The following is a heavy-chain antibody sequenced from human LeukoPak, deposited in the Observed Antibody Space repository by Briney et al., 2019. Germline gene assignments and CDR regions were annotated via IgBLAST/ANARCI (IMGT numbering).Heavy chain of an antibody. V-gene: IGHV3-66*01. CDR1: GFTVSSNY. J-gene: IGHJ4*02. CDR3: ARGHDYDSSVAY. Sequence: GGPLRLSCAASGFTVSSNYMSWVRQAPGKGLEWVSVIYSGGSTYYADSVKGRFTISRDNSKNTVDLQMNSLRAEDTAVYYCARGHDYDSSVAYWGQGTLVTVSS. CDR2: IYSGGST. D-gene: IGHD3-22*01.